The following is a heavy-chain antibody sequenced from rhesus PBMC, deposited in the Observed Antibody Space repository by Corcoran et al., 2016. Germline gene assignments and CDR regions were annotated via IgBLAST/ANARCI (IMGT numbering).Heavy chain of an antibody. CDR1: CVSIRTSHW. J-gene: IGHJ4*01. V-gene: IGHV4-65*01. CDR2: ISGSSGST. CDR3: ARDSGGHDY. Sequence: QVQLQESGPGLVKPSETLSLTCAVSCVSIRTSHWLSWFRPPPGKGMECIGDISGSSGSTYYNPSLKSRVTISTDTSKNQFSLKLSAVTAADTAVYYCARDSGGHDYWGQGVLVTVSS.